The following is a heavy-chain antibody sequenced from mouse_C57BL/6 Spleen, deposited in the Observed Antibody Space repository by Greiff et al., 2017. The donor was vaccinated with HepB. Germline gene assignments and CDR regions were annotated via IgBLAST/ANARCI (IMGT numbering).Heavy chain of an antibody. CDR2: IWTGGGT. CDR3: ARKNDYDGYYAMDY. Sequence: VQLQESGPGLVAPSQSLSITCTVSGFSLTSYAISWVRQPPGKGLAWLGVIWTGGGTNYNSAPKSRLSISKDNTKSQVFLKMNSLQNDGTARYYCARKNDYDGYYAMDYWGQGTSVTVSS. V-gene: IGHV2-9-1*01. CDR1: GFSLTSYA. D-gene: IGHD2-4*01. J-gene: IGHJ4*01.